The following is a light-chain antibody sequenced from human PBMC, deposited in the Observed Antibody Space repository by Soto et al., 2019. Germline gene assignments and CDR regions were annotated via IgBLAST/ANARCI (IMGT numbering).Light chain of an antibody. V-gene: IGLV2-14*01. CDR3: SSYTSSSPYV. CDR1: SSDVGGYNY. CDR2: EVS. Sequence: QSALTQPASVSGSPGQSITISCTGTSSDVGGYNYVSWYQQHPGKAPKLMIYEVSNRPSGVSNRFSGSKSGNTASLTISGLQAEHEADYYCSSYTSSSPYVFGTATKVTVL. J-gene: IGLJ1*01.